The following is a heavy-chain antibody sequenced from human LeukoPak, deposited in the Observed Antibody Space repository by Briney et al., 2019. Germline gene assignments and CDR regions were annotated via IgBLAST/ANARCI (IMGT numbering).Heavy chain of an antibody. CDR1: GFTFSSYW. J-gene: IGHJ4*02. CDR2: TNNDGSVA. V-gene: IGHV3-74*01. Sequence: GGSLRLSCAASGFTFSSYWMHWVRQAPGKGLVWVSRTNNDGSVANYADSVKGQFTISRDNAKNTLYLQMNSLRAEDTAVYYCARDPSSFGGYFDYWGQGTLVSVSS. CDR3: ARDPSSFGGYFDY. D-gene: IGHD3-16*01.